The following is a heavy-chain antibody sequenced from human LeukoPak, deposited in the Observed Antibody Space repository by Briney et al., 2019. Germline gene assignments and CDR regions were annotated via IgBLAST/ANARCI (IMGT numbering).Heavy chain of an antibody. Sequence: GGSLRLSCPPSEFTFSGHGSCWVRQAPGGGLEWVSSISIGGDTTYSDSVKGRFTISRDNSKNTLYLQLDSLRAEDTAIYYCAKEIRPNDCWGQGTLVTVSS. CDR3: AKEIRPNDC. D-gene: IGHD4-17*01. CDR2: ISIGGDTT. J-gene: IGHJ4*02. V-gene: IGHV3-23*01. CDR1: EFTFSGHG.